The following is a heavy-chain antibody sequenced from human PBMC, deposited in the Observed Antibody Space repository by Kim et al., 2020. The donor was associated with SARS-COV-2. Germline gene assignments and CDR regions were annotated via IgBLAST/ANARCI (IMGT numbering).Heavy chain of an antibody. Sequence: GGSLRLSCAASGFTFSSYAIHWVRQAPGKGLEWVAFISYDGSNKYYADSVKGRFTISRDNSKNTLYLQMNSLRAEDTAVFYCARDRVPPIAEAGDYYYGMDVWGQGTTVTVSS. D-gene: IGHD6-19*01. J-gene: IGHJ6*02. CDR3: ARDRVPPIAEAGDYYYGMDV. CDR2: ISYDGSNK. CDR1: GFTFSSYA. V-gene: IGHV3-30*04.